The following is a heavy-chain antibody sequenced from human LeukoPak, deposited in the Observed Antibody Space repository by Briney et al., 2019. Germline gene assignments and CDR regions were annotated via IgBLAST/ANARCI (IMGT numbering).Heavy chain of an antibody. V-gene: IGHV3-23*01. CDR3: AKDLLLPYYYDSSGYPVNWFDP. J-gene: IGHJ5*02. Sequence: GGSLRLSCAASGFTFSSYVMSWVRQAPGKGLEWVSSISNSGGSTYYADSVKGRFTISRDNSKNTLYLQMNSLRAEDTAVYYCAKDLLLPYYYDSSGYPVNWFDPWGQGTLVTVSS. D-gene: IGHD3-22*01. CDR2: ISNSGGST. CDR1: GFTFSSYV.